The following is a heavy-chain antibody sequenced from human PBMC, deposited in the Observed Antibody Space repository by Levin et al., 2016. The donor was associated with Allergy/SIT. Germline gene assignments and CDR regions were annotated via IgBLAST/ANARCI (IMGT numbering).Heavy chain of an antibody. CDR1: GFSFSNAW. D-gene: IGHD5-24*01. Sequence: GALKISCAASGFSFSNAWMSWVRQAPGKGLEWVGRIRSKTDGGTTEYAAPVKDRFIISRDDSKNTVYLQMNSLKTEDTAVYYCARSRDGYNLNHYGMDVWGQGTTVTVSS. J-gene: IGHJ6*02. V-gene: IGHV3-15*01. CDR2: IRSKTDGGTT. CDR3: ARSRDGYNLNHYGMDV.